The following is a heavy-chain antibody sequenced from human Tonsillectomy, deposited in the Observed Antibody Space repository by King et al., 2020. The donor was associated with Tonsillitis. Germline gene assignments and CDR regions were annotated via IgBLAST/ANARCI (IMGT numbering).Heavy chain of an antibody. CDR1: GFTFSNYW. CDR3: ARDQRGYYDSSGYYSDWHFDL. V-gene: IGHV3-7*01. D-gene: IGHD3-22*01. CDR2: IKQDGREK. Sequence: VQLVQSGGGLVQPGGSLRLSCAVSGFTFSNYWMSWVRQAPGKGLEWVANIKQDGREKYYVDSVKGRFTISRDNAKNSLYLQMNSLRAEDTAVYYCARDQRGYYDSSGYYSDWHFDLWGRGTLVTVSS. J-gene: IGHJ2*01.